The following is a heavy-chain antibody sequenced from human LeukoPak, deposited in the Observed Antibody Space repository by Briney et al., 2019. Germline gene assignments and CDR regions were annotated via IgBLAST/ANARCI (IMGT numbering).Heavy chain of an antibody. D-gene: IGHD3-16*01. CDR3: ARKKVRRVMALACCHP. J-gene: IGHJ5*02. CDR1: GYTFTSYD. V-gene: IGHV1-8*01. CDR2: MNPNSGNT. Sequence: ASVKVSCKASGYTFTSYDINWVRQATGQGLEWMGWMNPNSGNTGYAQKFQGRVTMTRNTSISTAYMELISLRSEDTAVSYSARKKVRRVMALACCHPWAQGTRDNVSS.